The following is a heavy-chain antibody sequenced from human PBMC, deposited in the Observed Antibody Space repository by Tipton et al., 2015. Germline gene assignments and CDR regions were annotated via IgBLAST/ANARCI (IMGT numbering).Heavy chain of an antibody. CDR1: RFIFTIYG. CDR2: ISYDGSHE. CDR3: AKDNTRRAYYFGMDV. J-gene: IGHJ6*02. D-gene: IGHD2-15*01. Sequence: SLRLSCAASRFIFTIYGMHWVRQAPGKGLEWVALISYDGSHEYYADSVKGRFIISRDNSNDTLYLEMNSLRAEDTAVYFCAKDNTRRAYYFGMDVWGQGTTVTVSS. V-gene: IGHV3-30*18.